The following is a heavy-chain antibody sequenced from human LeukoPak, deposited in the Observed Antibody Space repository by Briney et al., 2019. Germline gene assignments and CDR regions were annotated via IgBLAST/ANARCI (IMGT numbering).Heavy chain of an antibody. J-gene: IGHJ4*02. CDR3: ARDGYYYDSSGYYPFWY. CDR1: GYTFTSYG. Sequence: ASVKVSCKASGYTFTSYGISWVRQAPGQGLEWMGWISAYNGNTNYAQKLQGRVTMTTDTSTSTAYMELRSLRSDDTAAYYCARDGYYYDSSGYYPFWYWGQGTLVTVSS. CDR2: ISAYNGNT. V-gene: IGHV1-18*01. D-gene: IGHD3-22*01.